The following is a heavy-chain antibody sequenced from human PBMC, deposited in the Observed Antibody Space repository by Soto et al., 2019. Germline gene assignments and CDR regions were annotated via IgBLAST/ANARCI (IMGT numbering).Heavy chain of an antibody. Sequence: EVQLVESGGGLVQPGGSLRLSCVASGIPVSSNYMTWVRQAPGKGLEWVSVLHSGGDTYYANSVKGRFTISRHDSTNPLFLQMNSLTVEDTAVYYCARDGPYYYASRMDVWGQGTTVTVSS. CDR2: LHSGGDT. J-gene: IGHJ6*02. CDR1: GIPVSSNY. CDR3: ARDGPYYYASRMDV. D-gene: IGHD3-10*01. V-gene: IGHV3-53*04.